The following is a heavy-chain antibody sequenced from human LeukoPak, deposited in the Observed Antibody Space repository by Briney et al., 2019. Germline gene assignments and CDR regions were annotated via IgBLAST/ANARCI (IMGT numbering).Heavy chain of an antibody. D-gene: IGHD2-15*01. CDR1: GFTFSAYS. V-gene: IGHV3-21*01. CDR3: ARVLRYCSGGNCYSGGLGYMDV. Sequence: GGSLRLSCAASGFTFSAYSMHWVRRTPGKGLEWVSSITTSSSYMFYADSVRGRFTISRDNAENSLYLQMNSLRDEDTAVYYCARVLRYCSGGNCYSGGLGYMDVWGKGTTVTISS. J-gene: IGHJ6*03. CDR2: ITTSSSYM.